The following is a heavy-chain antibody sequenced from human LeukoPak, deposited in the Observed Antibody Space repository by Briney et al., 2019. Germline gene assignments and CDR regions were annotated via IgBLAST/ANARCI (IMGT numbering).Heavy chain of an antibody. CDR2: ISDTSTNI. CDR1: GFPFSDYR. J-gene: IGHJ4*02. CDR3: ARDIDGSGSHYFDY. Sequence: GGSLRLSCAASGFPFSDYRMNWVRQAPGKGLEWVSSISDTSTNIYYADSVKGRFTISRDNAKNSLYLQMNSLRAEDTAVYYCARDIDGSGSHYFDYWGQGTLVTVSS. D-gene: IGHD3-10*01. V-gene: IGHV3-21*01.